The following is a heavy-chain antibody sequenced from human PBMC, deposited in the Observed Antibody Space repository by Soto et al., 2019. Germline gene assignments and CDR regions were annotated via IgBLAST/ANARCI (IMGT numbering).Heavy chain of an antibody. J-gene: IGHJ4*02. V-gene: IGHV4-59*11. D-gene: IGHD3-16*01. CDR1: GGSIGSHY. CDR2: IYYSGST. Sequence: SETLSLTWTVSGGSIGSHYWRWIRQHPGKGLEWIGYIYYSGSTNYNPSLKSRVTISVDTSKNQFSLKLSSVTAADTAVYYYARSFGGAGDSPFDYWGQGTLVTVSS. CDR3: ARSFGGAGDSPFDY.